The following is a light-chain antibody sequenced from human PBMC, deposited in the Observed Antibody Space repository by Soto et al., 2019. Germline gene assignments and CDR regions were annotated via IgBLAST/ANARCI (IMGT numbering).Light chain of an antibody. V-gene: IGLV1-47*01. J-gene: IGLJ3*02. CDR3: AAWDDSLSGV. CDR2: RNN. CDR1: SSSIGTNY. Sequence: QSVLTQPPSASGTPGQRVTISCYGSSSSIGTNYVYWYQQFPGTAPKLLIYRNNQRPSGVPDRFSGSKSGTSASLAISGLRSEDEADYYCAAWDDSLSGVFGGGTKLTVL.